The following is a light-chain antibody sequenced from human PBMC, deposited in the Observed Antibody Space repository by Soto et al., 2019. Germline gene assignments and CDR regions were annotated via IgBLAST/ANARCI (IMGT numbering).Light chain of an antibody. V-gene: IGLV2-23*02. CDR3: CSYAGAPYV. CDR1: SSDVENYNL. J-gene: IGLJ1*01. Sequence: QSALTQPASVSGSPGQSITISCTGTSSDVENYNLVSWYQQHPGKAPKLLIYEITRRPSGVSSRFSGSKSGSTASLTISGLQTEDEADYYCCSYAGAPYVFGTGTKVTVL. CDR2: EIT.